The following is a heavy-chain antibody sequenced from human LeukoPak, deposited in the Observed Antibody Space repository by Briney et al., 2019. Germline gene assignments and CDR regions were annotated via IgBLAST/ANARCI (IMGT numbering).Heavy chain of an antibody. Sequence: GGSLRLSCAASGFTFSSYSMNWARQAPGKGLEWVSSIGTTSNSMYYADSLKGRFTISRDNAESSLYLQMNSLRVEDTAVYFCAREGITAMADAWNDYWGQGTLVTVSS. V-gene: IGHV3-21*01. CDR2: IGTTSNSM. J-gene: IGHJ4*02. D-gene: IGHD5-18*01. CDR3: AREGITAMADAWNDY. CDR1: GFTFSSYS.